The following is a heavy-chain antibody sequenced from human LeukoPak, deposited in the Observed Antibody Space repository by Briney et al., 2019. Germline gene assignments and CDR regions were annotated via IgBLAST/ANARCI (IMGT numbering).Heavy chain of an antibody. Sequence: GASVKVSCKASGYTFTGYYMHWVRQAPGQGLEWMGWINPNSGGTNYAQKFQGRVTMTRDTSISTAYMELSRLRSDDTAVYYCARDLDTAMVSYYFDYWGQGTLVTVSS. D-gene: IGHD5-18*01. J-gene: IGHJ4*02. CDR1: GYTFTGYY. CDR3: ARDLDTAMVSYYFDY. V-gene: IGHV1-2*02. CDR2: INPNSGGT.